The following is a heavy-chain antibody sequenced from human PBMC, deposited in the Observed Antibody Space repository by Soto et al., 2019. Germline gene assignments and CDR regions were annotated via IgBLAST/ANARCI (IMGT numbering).Heavy chain of an antibody. CDR1: GFTFSSYA. CDR2: ISGSGGST. Sequence: GGSLRLSCAASGFTFSSYAMNWVRQAPGKGLEWVSVISGSGGSTYYADSVKGRYTISRDNSKNTVYLQMNSLRAEDTALYYCAKDMGVATRSVLDYWGQGTLVTVSS. J-gene: IGHJ4*02. V-gene: IGHV3-23*01. D-gene: IGHD6-6*01. CDR3: AKDMGVATRSVLDY.